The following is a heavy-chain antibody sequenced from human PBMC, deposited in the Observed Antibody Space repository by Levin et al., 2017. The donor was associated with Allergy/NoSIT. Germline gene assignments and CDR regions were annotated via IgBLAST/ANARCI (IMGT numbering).Heavy chain of an antibody. Sequence: PSETLSLTCAVYGGSFSGFYWSWIRQPPGKGLEWIGEINHSGSTNYNPSLKSRVTISVDTSKNQFSLKLSSVTAADTAVYYCARLSRGYSGYTSRYYFDYWGQGTLVTVSS. CDR3: ARLSRGYSGYTSRYYFDY. CDR1: GGSFSGFY. J-gene: IGHJ4*02. V-gene: IGHV4-34*01. D-gene: IGHD5-12*01. CDR2: INHSGST.